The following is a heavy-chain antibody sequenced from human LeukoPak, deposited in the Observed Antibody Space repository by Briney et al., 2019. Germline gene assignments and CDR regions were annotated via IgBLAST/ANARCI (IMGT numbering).Heavy chain of an antibody. CDR3: ASGLTGYYKGVLYY. D-gene: IGHD3-9*01. V-gene: IGHV4-39*01. CDR2: IYYSGST. Sequence: PSETLSLTCSVSGGSISSSSYYWGWIRQPPGKGLEWIGSIYYSGSTYYNPSLKSRVTISVDTSKSQFSLKLSSVTAADTAVYYCASGLTGYYKGVLYYWGQGTLVTVSS. J-gene: IGHJ4*02. CDR1: GGSISSSSYY.